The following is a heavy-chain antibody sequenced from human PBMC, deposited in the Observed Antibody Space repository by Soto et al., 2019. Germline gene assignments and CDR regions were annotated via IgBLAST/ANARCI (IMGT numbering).Heavy chain of an antibody. CDR3: ARDHLDSSGYRSWFDP. CDR1: GGSISSGDYY. J-gene: IGHJ5*02. D-gene: IGHD3-22*01. Sequence: TLSLTCTVSGGSISSGDYYWSLIRQPPGKGLEWIGYIYYSGSTYYNPSLKSRVTISVDTSKNQFSLKLSSVTAADTAVYYCARDHLDSSGYRSWFDPWGQGTLVTSPQ. V-gene: IGHV4-30-4*01. CDR2: IYYSGST.